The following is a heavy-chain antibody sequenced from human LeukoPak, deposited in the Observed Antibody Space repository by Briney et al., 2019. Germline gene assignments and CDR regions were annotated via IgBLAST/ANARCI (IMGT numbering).Heavy chain of an antibody. V-gene: IGHV4-4*07. Sequence: SETLSLTCTASGGSISSSYWNWIRQPAGKGLEWIGRIYTSRIPNYNPSLRSRVTISVDKSKNQFSLKLSSVTAADTAVYYCASSSSGWYEDYWGQGTLVTVSS. CDR3: ASSSSGWYEDY. CDR1: GGSISSSY. CDR2: IYTSRIP. J-gene: IGHJ4*02. D-gene: IGHD6-19*01.